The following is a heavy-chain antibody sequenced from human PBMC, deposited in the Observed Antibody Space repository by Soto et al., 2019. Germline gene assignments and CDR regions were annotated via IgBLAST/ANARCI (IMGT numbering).Heavy chain of an antibody. J-gene: IGHJ6*03. V-gene: IGHV3-30*18. CDR2: ISYDGSNK. Sequence: GGSLRLSCAASGFTFSSYGMHWVRQAPGKGLEWVAVISYDGSNKYYADSVKGRFTISRDNSKNTLYLQMNSLRAEDTAVYYCAKGGHPTYYDFWSGYQTHYYYYMDVWGKGTTVTVSS. CDR1: GFTFSSYG. CDR3: AKGGHPTYYDFWSGYQTHYYYYMDV. D-gene: IGHD3-3*01.